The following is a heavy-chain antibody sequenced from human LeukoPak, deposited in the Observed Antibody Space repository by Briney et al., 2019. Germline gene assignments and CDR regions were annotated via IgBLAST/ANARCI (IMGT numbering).Heavy chain of an antibody. CDR2: IHYSGTT. CDR3: ARTSSGPNWFDP. CDR1: GGSISSYY. D-gene: IGHD3-22*01. Sequence: SETLSLTCTVSGGSISSYYWGLLRQPPGKGLQWIGSIHYSGTTYYNPSLKSRVTISVDTSKNHFSLQLSSVSAADTAVYYCARTSSGPNWFDPWGQGTLVTVSS. J-gene: IGHJ5*02. V-gene: IGHV4-39*02.